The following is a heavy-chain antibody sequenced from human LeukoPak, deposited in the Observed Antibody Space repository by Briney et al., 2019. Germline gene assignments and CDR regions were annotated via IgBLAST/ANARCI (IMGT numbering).Heavy chain of an antibody. CDR2: MSPNSGNT. CDR3: ARGYIVVVPAAKVWFDP. V-gene: IGHV1-8*01. Sequence: ASVKVSCKASGYTFTSYDINWVRQAPGQGLEWMGWMSPNSGNTGYAQKFQGRVTMTRNTSISTAYMELRSLRSEDTAVYYCARGYIVVVPAAKVWFDPWGQGTLVTVSS. J-gene: IGHJ5*02. CDR1: GYTFTSYD. D-gene: IGHD2-2*01.